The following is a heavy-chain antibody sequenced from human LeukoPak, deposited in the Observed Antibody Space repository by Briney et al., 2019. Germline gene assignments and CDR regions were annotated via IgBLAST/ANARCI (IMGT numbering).Heavy chain of an antibody. V-gene: IGHV3-23*01. D-gene: IGHD7-27*01. CDR2: VSPPGGGT. CDR3: ARDLAWGAFDY. CDR1: GFTFSNHG. Sequence: GGSLRLSCAASGFTFSNHGMNWVRQAPGKGLVWLSGVSPPGGGTYYADSVKGRFTISRDDSKNTLSLQMNSLRVEDTAVYYCARDLAWGAFDYWGQGTLVTVSS. J-gene: IGHJ4*02.